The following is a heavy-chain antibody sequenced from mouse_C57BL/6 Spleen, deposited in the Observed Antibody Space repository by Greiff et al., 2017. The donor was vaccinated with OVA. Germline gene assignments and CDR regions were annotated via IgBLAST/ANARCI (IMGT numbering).Heavy chain of an antibody. V-gene: IGHV1-66*01. Sequence: VQLQQSGPELVKPGASVKISCKASGYSFTSYYIHWVKQRPGQGLEWIGWIYPGSGNTKYNEKFKGKATLTADTSSSTAYMQLSSLTSEDSAVYYCARGPLPLITTVAYFDATGQSTTLTVSS. J-gene: IGHJ2*01. D-gene: IGHD1-1*01. CDR3: ARGPLPLITTVAYFDA. CDR2: IYPGSGNT. CDR1: GYSFTSYY.